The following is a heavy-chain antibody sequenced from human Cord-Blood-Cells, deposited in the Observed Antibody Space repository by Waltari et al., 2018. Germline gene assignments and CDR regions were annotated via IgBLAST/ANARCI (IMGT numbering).Heavy chain of an antibody. Sequence: QVQLVQSGAEVKKPGASVKVSCKASGHTFTGYSMHWVRQAPGQGLEWMGWINPNSGGTNYAQKFQGRVTMTRDTSISTAYMELSRLRSDDTAVYYCARDLSSSSWYWFDPWGQGTLVTVSS. CDR2: INPNSGGT. CDR1: GHTFTGYS. J-gene: IGHJ5*02. CDR3: ARDLSSSSWYWFDP. D-gene: IGHD6-13*01. V-gene: IGHV1-2*02.